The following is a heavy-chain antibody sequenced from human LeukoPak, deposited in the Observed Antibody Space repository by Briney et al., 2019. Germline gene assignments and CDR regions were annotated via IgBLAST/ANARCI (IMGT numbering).Heavy chain of an antibody. V-gene: IGHV7-4-1*02. CDR2: INTNTGNP. Sequence: ASVKVSCKASGYTFTSYAMNWVRQAPGQGLEWMGWINTNTGNPTYAQGFTGRFVFSLDTSVSTAYLQISSLKAEDTAVYYCARASLVVPAATPPRGWFDPWGQGTLVIVSS. D-gene: IGHD2-2*01. CDR1: GYTFTSYA. CDR3: ARASLVVPAATPPRGWFDP. J-gene: IGHJ5*02.